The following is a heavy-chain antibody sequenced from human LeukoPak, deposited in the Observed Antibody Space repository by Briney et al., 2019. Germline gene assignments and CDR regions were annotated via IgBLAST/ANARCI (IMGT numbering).Heavy chain of an antibody. Sequence: VGSLRLSCAASGVTSSSYAMSWVPHAPGKGLEWVSAISGSGGSTYYADSVKGRFTISRDNSKNTLYLQMNSLRAEDTAVYYCATNYYDSSGYWAHATYKWLDPWGQGTLVTVSS. CDR1: GVTSSSYA. V-gene: IGHV3-23*01. D-gene: IGHD3-22*01. CDR2: ISGSGGST. J-gene: IGHJ5*02. CDR3: ATNYYDSSGYWAHATYKWLDP.